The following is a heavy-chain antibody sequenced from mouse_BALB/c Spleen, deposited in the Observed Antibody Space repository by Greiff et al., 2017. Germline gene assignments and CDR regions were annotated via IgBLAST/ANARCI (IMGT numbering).Heavy chain of an antibody. D-gene: IGHD2-2*01. V-gene: IGHV1S29*02. Sequence: EVQLQESGPELVKPGASVKISCKASGYTFTDYNMHWVKQSPGKSLEWIGYIYPYNGGTGYNQKFKSKATLTVDNSSSTAYMELRSLTSEDSAVCYCEREGNFYYGYNGWFAYWGEGTLVTVSA. J-gene: IGHJ3*01. CDR1: GYTFTDYN. CDR3: EREGNFYYGYNGWFAY. CDR2: IYPYNGGT.